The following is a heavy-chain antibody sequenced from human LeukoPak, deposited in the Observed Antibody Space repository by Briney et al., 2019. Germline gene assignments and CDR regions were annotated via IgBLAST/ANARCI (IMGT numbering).Heavy chain of an antibody. Sequence: GASVKVSCKASGYTFTSYGISWVRQAPGQGLEWMGWISGYIGYTDYAQNLQGRVTMTTDTSTSTAYMELRSLRSDDTAVYYCARGGHQGYCSGGSCYSDAFDIWGQGTMVTVSS. J-gene: IGHJ3*02. CDR3: ARGGHQGYCSGGSCYSDAFDI. D-gene: IGHD2-15*01. V-gene: IGHV1-18*01. CDR2: ISGYIGYT. CDR1: GYTFTSYG.